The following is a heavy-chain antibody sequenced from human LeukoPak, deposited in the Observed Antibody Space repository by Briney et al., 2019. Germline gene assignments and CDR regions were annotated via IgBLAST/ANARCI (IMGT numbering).Heavy chain of an antibody. CDR2: IYSSGST. V-gene: IGHV4-59*08. CDR3: ARHTRPGYGGSENAFDV. Sequence: SETLSLTCTVSGGSISNYYWSWIRQPPGKGLEWIGHIYSSGSTTYSPSLKSRVTMSVDTSKNQFSLKLTSVTAADTAVYYCARHTRPGYGGSENAFDVWGQGTMVTVSS. CDR1: GGSISNYY. J-gene: IGHJ3*01. D-gene: IGHD5-12*01.